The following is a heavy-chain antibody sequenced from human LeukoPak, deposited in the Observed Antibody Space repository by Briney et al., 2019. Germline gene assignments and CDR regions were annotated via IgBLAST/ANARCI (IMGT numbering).Heavy chain of an antibody. D-gene: IGHD6-13*01. CDR1: GFTFSRHS. J-gene: IGHJ6*02. CDR3: ARPTSRSAIAAAAPAEYYCDYYGMDV. Sequence: PGGSLRLSCAASGFTFSRHSLHWVRQAPRKGVEWVSYISSSGSTLYYADSVKGRFPISRDNAKNSLYLQMNSLSADDTAVYYCARPTSRSAIAAAAPAEYYCDYYGMDVWGQGTTVTVSS. V-gene: IGHV3-48*04. CDR2: ISSSGSTL.